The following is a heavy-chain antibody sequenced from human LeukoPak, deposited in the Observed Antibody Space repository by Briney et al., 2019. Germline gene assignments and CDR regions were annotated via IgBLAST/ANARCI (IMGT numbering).Heavy chain of an antibody. CDR3: ARDKGSSSWYLDY. D-gene: IGHD6-13*01. J-gene: IGHJ4*02. CDR2: ITGSGVGT. Sequence: GGSLRLSCAASGFTFSSYPMSWVRQAPGKGLEWVSSITGSGVGTYYADSVKGRFTISRDNSKNTLYLQMNSLRAEDTAVYYCARDKGSSSWYLDYWGQGTLVTVSS. V-gene: IGHV3-23*01. CDR1: GFTFSSYP.